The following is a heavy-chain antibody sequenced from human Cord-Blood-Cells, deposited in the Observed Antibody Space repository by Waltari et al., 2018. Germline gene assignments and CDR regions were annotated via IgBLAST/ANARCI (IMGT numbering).Heavy chain of an antibody. V-gene: IGHV3-53*01. Sequence: EVQLVESGGGLIQPGGSLRLSCAASGFTVSSNYMSWVRQAPGKGLEWVSIIDSGCSTYYADSVKGRFTISRDNSKNTLYLQMNSLRAEDTAVYYCARAGSYYAFDIWGQGTMVTVSS. CDR1: GFTVSSNY. CDR3: ARAGSYYAFDI. CDR2: IDSGCST. D-gene: IGHD1-26*01. J-gene: IGHJ3*02.